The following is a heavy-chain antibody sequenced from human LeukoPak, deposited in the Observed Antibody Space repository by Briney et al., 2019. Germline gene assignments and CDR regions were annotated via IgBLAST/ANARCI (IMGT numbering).Heavy chain of an antibody. CDR2: FDPEDGET. Sequence: GASVKVSCKVSGYTLTELSMHWVRQAPGKGLEWKGGFDPEDGETIYAQRFQGRVTMTEDTSTDTAYMELSSLRSEDTAVYYCATTYYYGSGSYLDWGQGTLVTVSS. D-gene: IGHD3-10*01. CDR1: GYTLTELS. J-gene: IGHJ4*02. CDR3: ATTYYYGSGSYLD. V-gene: IGHV1-24*01.